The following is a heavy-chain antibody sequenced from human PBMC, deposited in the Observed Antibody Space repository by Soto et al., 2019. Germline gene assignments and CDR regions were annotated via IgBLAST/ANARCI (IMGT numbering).Heavy chain of an antibody. V-gene: IGHV3-30*18. CDR2: ISNDGGYE. Sequence: PGGSLRLSCAASGFTFSSYGMHWVRQAPGKGLEWVAVISNDGGYEYYTDSVKGRFTISGDNSKNTLYLQMDSLRAEDTAVYYCAKDQETFYYDSLASWGQGTLVTVSS. D-gene: IGHD3-22*01. CDR3: AKDQETFYYDSLAS. J-gene: IGHJ5*02. CDR1: GFTFSSYG.